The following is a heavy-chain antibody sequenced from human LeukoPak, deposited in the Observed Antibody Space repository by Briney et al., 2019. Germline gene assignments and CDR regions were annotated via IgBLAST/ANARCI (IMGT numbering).Heavy chain of an antibody. J-gene: IGHJ4*02. CDR2: FDPEDGET. V-gene: IGHV1-24*01. CDR1: GYTLTELS. D-gene: IGHD2-15*01. Sequence: ASVKVSCKVSGYTLTELSMRWVRQAPGKGLEWMGGFDPEDGETIYAQKFQGRVTMTEDTSTDTAYMELSSLRSEDTAVYYCATDSVVAATPTFDYWGQGTLVTVSS. CDR3: ATDSVVAATPTFDY.